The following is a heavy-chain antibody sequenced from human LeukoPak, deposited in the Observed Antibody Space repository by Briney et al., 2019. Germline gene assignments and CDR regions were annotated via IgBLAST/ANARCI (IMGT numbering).Heavy chain of an antibody. Sequence: SETLSLTCTVSGGSISNYYWSRIRQPPGKGLEWMGYIHYSGSTNYNPSLKSRVTISVDTSKNQFSLKLSSVTAADTAIYYCARDLRYSSGWYDWYFDLWGRGTLVTISS. J-gene: IGHJ2*01. D-gene: IGHD6-19*01. CDR3: ARDLRYSSGWYDWYFDL. CDR1: GGSISNYY. V-gene: IGHV4-59*01. CDR2: IHYSGST.